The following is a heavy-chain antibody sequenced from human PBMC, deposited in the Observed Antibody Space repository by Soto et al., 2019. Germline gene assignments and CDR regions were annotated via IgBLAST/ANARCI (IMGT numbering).Heavy chain of an antibody. Sequence: QVQLQESGPGLVKPSETLSLTCIVSGDSVSSGTYHWSWIRQPPGKGLEWIGYIYYRGSTNYNPSLKSRVTISVDTSRNQCSLKVNSVTAADTAVYYCARGLDYVGFDYWGQGTLVAVSS. CDR1: GDSVSSGTYH. V-gene: IGHV4-61*01. J-gene: IGHJ4*02. CDR3: ARGLDYVGFDY. CDR2: IYYRGST. D-gene: IGHD4-17*01.